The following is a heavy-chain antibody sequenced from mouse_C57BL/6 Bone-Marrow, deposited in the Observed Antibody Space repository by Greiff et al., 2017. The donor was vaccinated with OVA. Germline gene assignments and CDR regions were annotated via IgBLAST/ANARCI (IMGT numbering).Heavy chain of an antibody. CDR1: GYSFTSYY. CDR2: IYPGSGNT. D-gene: IGHD4-1*01. Sequence: VKLQESGPELVKPGASVKISCKASGYSFTSYYIHWVKQRPGQGLEWIGWIYPGSGNTKYNEKFKGKATLTADTSSSTAYMQLSSLTSEDSAVYYCARFRWDSYFDYWGQGTTLTVSS. CDR3: ARFRWDSYFDY. J-gene: IGHJ2*01. V-gene: IGHV1-66*01.